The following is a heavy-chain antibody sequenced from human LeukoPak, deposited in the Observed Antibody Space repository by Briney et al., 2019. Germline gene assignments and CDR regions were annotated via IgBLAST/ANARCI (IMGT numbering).Heavy chain of an antibody. CDR2: IYYSGST. Sequence: SETLSLTCSVSGGSISSGDYYWSWIRQPPGKGLEWIGYIYYSGSTFYNPSLKSRVTISVDTSKNQFSLKLSSVTAADTAVYYCARHAYYYGSGSSMDYWGQGTLVTVSS. V-gene: IGHV4-30-4*08. CDR3: ARHAYYYGSGSSMDY. J-gene: IGHJ4*02. CDR1: GGSISSGDYY. D-gene: IGHD3-10*01.